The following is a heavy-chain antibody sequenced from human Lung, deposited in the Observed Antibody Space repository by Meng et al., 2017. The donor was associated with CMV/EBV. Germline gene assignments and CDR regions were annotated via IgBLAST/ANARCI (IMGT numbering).Heavy chain of an antibody. CDR1: GYSFTGYY. Sequence: ASVXVSCKSSGYSFTGYYLHWVRQAPGQGLEWMGWINPYSGATKYAEKFQGRVTMTRNTSISTAYMELNTLRSDDTAVYYCASSTSGVVIGFLRRYNWFDPWGQGTLVTVSS. V-gene: IGHV1-2*02. J-gene: IGHJ5*02. CDR2: INPYSGAT. D-gene: IGHD2-21*01. CDR3: ASSTSGVVIGFLRRYNWFDP.